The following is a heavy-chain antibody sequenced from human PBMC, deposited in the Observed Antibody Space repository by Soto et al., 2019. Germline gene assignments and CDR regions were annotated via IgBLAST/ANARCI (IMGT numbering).Heavy chain of an antibody. J-gene: IGHJ4*02. D-gene: IGHD4-17*01. CDR3: TMTTVTTWGY. CDR2: IRSKANSYAT. V-gene: IGHV3-73*01. Sequence: EVQLVESGGGLVQPGGSLKLSCAASGFTFSGSAMHWVRQASGKGLEWVGRIRSKANSYATAYAASVKGRFTNSRDDSKNTAYLQMNSLKTEDTAVYYCTMTTVTTWGYWGQGTLVTVSS. CDR1: GFTFSGSA.